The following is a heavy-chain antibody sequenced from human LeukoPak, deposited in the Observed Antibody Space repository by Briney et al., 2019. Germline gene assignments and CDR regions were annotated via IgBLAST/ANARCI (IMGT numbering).Heavy chain of an antibody. V-gene: IGHV4-34*01. D-gene: IGHD3-10*01. Sequence: SETLSLTCAVYVVSFSGYYWSRIRQPPGKGLEWIGEINHSGSTNYNSSLKSRVTISVDTSKNQFSLKLSSVTAADTAVYYCARGYYGSGSHCCHMDVWGKGTTITVS. J-gene: IGHJ6*03. CDR2: INHSGST. CDR3: ARGYYGSGSHCCHMDV. CDR1: VVSFSGYY.